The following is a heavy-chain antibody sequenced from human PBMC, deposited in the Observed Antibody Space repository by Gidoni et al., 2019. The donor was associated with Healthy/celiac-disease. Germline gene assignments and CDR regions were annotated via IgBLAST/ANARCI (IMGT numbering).Heavy chain of an antibody. CDR3: ARDGLTRELLQFAFDI. D-gene: IGHD1-26*01. CDR1: GFTFSSYA. Sequence: QVQLVESGGGVVPPGRSLRLSCAASGFTFSSYAMPCVRQAPGKGLEWVAVIAYDGSNKYYADSVKGRFTISRDNTKNTLYLQMNSLRAEDTAVYYCARDGLTRELLQFAFDIWGQGTMVTVSS. V-gene: IGHV3-30-3*01. J-gene: IGHJ3*02. CDR2: IAYDGSNK.